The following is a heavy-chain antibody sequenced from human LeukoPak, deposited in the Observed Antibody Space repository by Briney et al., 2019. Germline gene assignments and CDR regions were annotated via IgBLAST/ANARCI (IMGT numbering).Heavy chain of an antibody. CDR1: GFTFSSYG. D-gene: IGHD3-3*01. V-gene: IGHV3-30*18. CDR2: ISYDGNSK. CDR3: AKESYDFWSGYPELYFDY. Sequence: GKSLRLSCAASGFTFSSYGIHWVRQAPGKGLEWVARISYDGNSKFYEDSVKGRFIISRDNSENTLYLETNSLRVEDTAVYYCAKESYDFWSGYPELYFDYWGQGTPVTVSS. J-gene: IGHJ4*02.